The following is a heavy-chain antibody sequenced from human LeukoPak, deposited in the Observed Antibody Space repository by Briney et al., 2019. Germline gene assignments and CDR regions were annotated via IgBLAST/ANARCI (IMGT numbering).Heavy chain of an antibody. Sequence: ASVKVSCKASGYTFTSYGISWVRQAPGQGLEWMGWISAYNDNTNYAQKLQGRVTMTTDTSTSAAYMELRSLRSDDTAVYYCARDTTDFWSGYLYYYGMDVWGQGTTVTVSS. CDR1: GYTFTSYG. CDR3: ARDTTDFWSGYLYYYGMDV. CDR2: ISAYNDNT. V-gene: IGHV1-18*01. D-gene: IGHD3-3*01. J-gene: IGHJ6*02.